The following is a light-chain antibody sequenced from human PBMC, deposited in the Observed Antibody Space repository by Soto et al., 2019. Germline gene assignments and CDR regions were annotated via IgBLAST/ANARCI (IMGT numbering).Light chain of an antibody. CDR3: QQYGSSVT. V-gene: IGKV3-20*01. CDR2: RAS. J-gene: IGKJ4*01. CDR1: QSVNNYY. Sequence: IVLTQSPGTLSLSPGEEATHSCRASQSVNNYYVAWYQQKRGQAPRLLVYRASTRAIGIPDRFSGSGSGTDFTLTSSRLEPEDSAMYYCQQYGSSVTFGGGTKVEIK.